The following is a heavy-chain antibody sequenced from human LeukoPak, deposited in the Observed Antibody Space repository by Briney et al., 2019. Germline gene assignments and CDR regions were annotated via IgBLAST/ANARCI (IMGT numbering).Heavy chain of an antibody. CDR2: ISYSGST. CDR3: ARLYSSSLGRVFDY. Sequence: SETLSLTCTVSGGSISSYYWSWIRQPPGKGLEWIGHISYSGSTNYNPSLKSRVTISVDTSKNQFSLKLSSVTAADTAIYYCARLYSSSLGRVFDYWGQGTLVTVSS. CDR1: GGSISSYY. D-gene: IGHD6-13*01. J-gene: IGHJ4*02. V-gene: IGHV4-59*01.